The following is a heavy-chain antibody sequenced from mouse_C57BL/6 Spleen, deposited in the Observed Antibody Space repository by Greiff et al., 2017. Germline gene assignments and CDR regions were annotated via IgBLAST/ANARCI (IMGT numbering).Heavy chain of an antibody. D-gene: IGHD6-1*01. CDR2: IDPETGGT. Sequence: QVQLQQSGAELVRPGASVTLSCKASGYTFTDYEMHWVKQTPVHGLEWIGAIDPETGGTAYNQKFKGKATLTADKSSSTAYMELRSLTSEDSAVYYCTRPLSRDFDYWGQGTTLTVSS. J-gene: IGHJ2*01. CDR1: GYTFTDYE. V-gene: IGHV1-15*01. CDR3: TRPLSRDFDY.